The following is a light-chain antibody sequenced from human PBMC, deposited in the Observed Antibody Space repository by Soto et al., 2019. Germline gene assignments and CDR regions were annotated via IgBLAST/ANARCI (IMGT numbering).Light chain of an antibody. V-gene: IGLV1-44*01. CDR1: RSNVGTYP. CDR2: TST. Sequence: QSVLTQPPSASGTPGQSVTISCSGGRSNVGTYPVNWYQQQLPGTAPKLLINTSTQRPSGVPDRFSASKSGTSASLAISGLQSEDEATYYCSAWDATLYGPLFGGGTKVTVL. CDR3: SAWDATLYGPL. J-gene: IGLJ2*01.